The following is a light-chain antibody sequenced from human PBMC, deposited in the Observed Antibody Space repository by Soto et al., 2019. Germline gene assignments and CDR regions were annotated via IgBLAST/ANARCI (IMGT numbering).Light chain of an antibody. Sequence: QSALTQPASVSGSPGQSITISCTGTSSDVGSYNLVSWYQQHPGKAPKLMIYEVTKRPSGVSDRFSGSKSGNAASLTISGLQTDDEADYHCGSYTSATTWVFGGGTKLTVL. CDR1: SSDVGSYNL. J-gene: IGLJ3*02. V-gene: IGLV2-23*02. CDR2: EVT. CDR3: GSYTSATTWV.